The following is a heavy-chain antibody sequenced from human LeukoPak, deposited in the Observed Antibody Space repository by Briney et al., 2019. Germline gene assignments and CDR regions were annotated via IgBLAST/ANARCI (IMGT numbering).Heavy chain of an antibody. J-gene: IGHJ4*02. Sequence: GGSLRLSCAASGFTVSSNLMSWVRQAPGKGLEWVSVIYSGGSTYYADSVKGRFTISRDNSKNTLYLQMNSLRAEDTAVYYCAKTQGITIFGAVDYWGQGTLVTVSS. CDR3: AKTQGITIFGAVDY. CDR2: IYSGGST. CDR1: GFTVSSNL. D-gene: IGHD3-3*01. V-gene: IGHV3-53*01.